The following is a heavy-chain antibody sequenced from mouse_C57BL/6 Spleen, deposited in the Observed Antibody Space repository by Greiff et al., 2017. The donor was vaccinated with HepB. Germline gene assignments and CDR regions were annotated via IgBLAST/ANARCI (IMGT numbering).Heavy chain of an antibody. CDR3: ARTYYDYDWFAY. D-gene: IGHD2-4*01. CDR2: IDPSDSET. CDR1: GYTFTSYW. Sequence: QVQLKHPGAELVRPGSSVKLSCKASGYTFTSYWMHWVKQRPIQGLEWIGNIDPSDSETHYNQKFKDKATLTVDKSSSTAYMQLSSLTSEDSAVYYCARTYYDYDWFAYWGQGTLVTVSA. V-gene: IGHV1-52*01. J-gene: IGHJ3*01.